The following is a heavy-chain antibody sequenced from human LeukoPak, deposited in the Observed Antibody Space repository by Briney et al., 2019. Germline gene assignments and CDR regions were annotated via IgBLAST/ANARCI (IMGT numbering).Heavy chain of an antibody. D-gene: IGHD2-2*01. J-gene: IGHJ4*02. CDR1: GFTFSSYA. Sequence: GGSLRLSCAASGFTFSSYAMSWVRQAPGKGLEWVSAISGSGGSTYYADSVKGRFTTSRDNSKNTLYLQMNSLRAEDTAVYYCAKDLGTYCSSTSCYDPPVDYWGQGTLVTVSS. CDR3: AKDLGTYCSSTSCYDPPVDY. V-gene: IGHV3-23*01. CDR2: ISGSGGST.